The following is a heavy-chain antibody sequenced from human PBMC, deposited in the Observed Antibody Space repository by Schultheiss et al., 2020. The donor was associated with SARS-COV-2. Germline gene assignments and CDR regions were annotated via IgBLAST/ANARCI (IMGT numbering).Heavy chain of an antibody. CDR2: ISSSSTYL. J-gene: IGHJ4*02. Sequence: GGSLRLSCAASGFTFSSYSMNWVRQAPGKGLEWVASISSSSTYLSYADSVKGRFTISRDNARDSLDLQMNSLRAEDTAVYYCATIPHSSAKSGGDYWGQGTLVTVSS. D-gene: IGHD6-19*01. CDR3: ATIPHSSAKSGGDY. V-gene: IGHV3-21*03. CDR1: GFTFSSYS.